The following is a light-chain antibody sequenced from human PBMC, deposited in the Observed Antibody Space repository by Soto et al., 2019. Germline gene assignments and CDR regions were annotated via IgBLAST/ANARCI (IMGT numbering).Light chain of an antibody. J-gene: IGKJ1*01. V-gene: IGKV1-5*03. CDR2: KAS. CDR3: QQYTTLVT. CDR1: QSVDRW. Sequence: DIQMTQSPSTLSASVGDRVTITCRASQSVDRWLAWYQQRPGKAPKALIYKASNLESGVPSRFSGSGSGTEFTLNITSLQHGDIATYYCQQYTTLVTFGQGTMVEMK.